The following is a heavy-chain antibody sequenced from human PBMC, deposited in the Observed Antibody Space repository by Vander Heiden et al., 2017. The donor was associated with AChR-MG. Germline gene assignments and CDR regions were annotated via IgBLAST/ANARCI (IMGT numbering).Heavy chain of an antibody. Sequence: QLQLQESGPGLVKPSETLSLTCTVSGGSISSSSYYWGWIRQPPGKGLEWIGSIYYSGSTYYNPSLKSRVTISVDTSKNQFSLKLSSVTAADTAVYYCARHSVISDTAMVSSLFDYWGQGTLVTVSS. CDR3: ARHSVISDTAMVSSLFDY. D-gene: IGHD5-18*01. J-gene: IGHJ4*02. CDR1: GGSISSSSYY. CDR2: IYYSGST. V-gene: IGHV4-39*01.